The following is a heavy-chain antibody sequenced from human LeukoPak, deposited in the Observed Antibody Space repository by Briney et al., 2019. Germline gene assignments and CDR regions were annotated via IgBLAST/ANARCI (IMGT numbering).Heavy chain of an antibody. J-gene: IGHJ6*03. CDR1: GGSIISNY. Sequence: SETLSLTCTVSGGSIISNYWSWIRQSAGTGLEWIGRIYGSGITDYNPSLKSRVTMSLDTSRKQFSLRLTSVTAADTAVYYCARLKFYDRTGYSPGYYMGVWGKGETVSVFS. CDR2: IYGSGIT. V-gene: IGHV4-4*07. D-gene: IGHD3-22*01. CDR3: ARLKFYDRTGYSPGYYMGV.